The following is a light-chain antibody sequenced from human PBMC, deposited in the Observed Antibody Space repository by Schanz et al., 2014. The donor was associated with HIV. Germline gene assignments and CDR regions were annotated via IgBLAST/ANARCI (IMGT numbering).Light chain of an antibody. V-gene: IGLV1-44*01. CDR1: SSNIGSNT. CDR3: SSYAGSNILWL. J-gene: IGLJ3*02. Sequence: QSVLTQPPSASGTPGQRVTISCSGSSSNIGSNTVNWYQQLPGTAPKLLIYTNNQRPSGVPDRFSGSKSGTSASLAISGLQSEDEADYYCSSYAGSNILWLFGGGTKLTVL. CDR2: TNN.